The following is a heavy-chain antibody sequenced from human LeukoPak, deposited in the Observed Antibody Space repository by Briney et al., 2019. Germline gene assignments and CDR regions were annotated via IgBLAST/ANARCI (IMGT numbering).Heavy chain of an antibody. CDR1: GFTFSSYA. V-gene: IGHV3-30-3*01. CDR2: ISYDGSNK. CDR3: AREAATLDYYYGMDV. J-gene: IGHJ6*02. D-gene: IGHD2-15*01. Sequence: PGGSLRLSCAASGFTFSSYAMHWVRQAPGKGLEWVAVISYDGSNKYYADSVKGRFTISRDNSKNTLYLQMNSLRAEDTAVYYCAREAATLDYYYGMDVWGQGTTVTVSS.